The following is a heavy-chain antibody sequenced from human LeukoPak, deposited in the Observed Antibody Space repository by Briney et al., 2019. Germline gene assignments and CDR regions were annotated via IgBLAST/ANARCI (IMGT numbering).Heavy chain of an antibody. CDR1: GFTFSSYW. CDR2: IKQDGSEK. Sequence: GGSLRLSCAASGFTFSSYWLSWVRQAPGKGLEWVANIKQDGSEKYYVDSVKGRFTISRDNAKNSLYLQMNSLRAEDTAVYYCAKDRNPGIFGYWGQGTLVTVSS. J-gene: IGHJ4*02. CDR3: AKDRNPGIFGY. V-gene: IGHV3-7*01. D-gene: IGHD1-14*01.